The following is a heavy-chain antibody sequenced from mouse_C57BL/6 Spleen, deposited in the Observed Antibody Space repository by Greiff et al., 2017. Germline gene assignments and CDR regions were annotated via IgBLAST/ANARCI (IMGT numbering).Heavy chain of an antibody. CDR1: GYTFTDYE. V-gene: IGHV1-15*01. CDR3: TRGGLSGLDY. Sequence: QVQLQQSGAELVRPGASVTLSCKASGYTFTDYEMHWVKQTPVRGLEWIGTIDPETGGTAYNQKFKGKAILTADKSSSTAYMELRSLTSEDSAVYYCTRGGLSGLDYWGQGTLVTVSA. J-gene: IGHJ3*01. CDR2: IDPETGGT. D-gene: IGHD2-4*01.